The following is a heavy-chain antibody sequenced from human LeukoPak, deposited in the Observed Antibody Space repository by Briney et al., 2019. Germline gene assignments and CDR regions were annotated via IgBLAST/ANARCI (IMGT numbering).Heavy chain of an antibody. J-gene: IGHJ3*02. V-gene: IGHV3-7*01. CDR2: INQYGSER. CDR1: GITFSSYF. CDR3: ARGVQALTTYQGAFDI. D-gene: IGHD2/OR15-2a*01. Sequence: GGSLRPSCAASGITFSSYFMTWIRQSPGKGLEWVANINQYGSERNYLDSVKGRFTISRDNAKNSLYLQMNSLRAEDTALYYCARGVQALTTYQGAFDIWGQGTMVTVSS.